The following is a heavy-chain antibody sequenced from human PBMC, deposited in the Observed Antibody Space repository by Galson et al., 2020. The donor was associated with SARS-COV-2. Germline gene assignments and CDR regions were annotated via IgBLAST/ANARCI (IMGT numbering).Heavy chain of an antibody. D-gene: IGHD3-10*01. CDR2: TYYRSKWYN. V-gene: IGHV6-1*01. J-gene: IGHJ5*02. CDR3: AKDQAYMAQGVIITPSWFDP. Sequence: SQTPSLTCAISGDSLSSNRAVWNWLRQSPSRGLEWLGKTYYRSKWYNDYAVSEKSRININPDKSKNQFSLQLNSVTPEDTAVYDGAKDQAYMAQGVIITPSWFDPWGQGTLVTGSS. CDR1: GDSLSSNRAV.